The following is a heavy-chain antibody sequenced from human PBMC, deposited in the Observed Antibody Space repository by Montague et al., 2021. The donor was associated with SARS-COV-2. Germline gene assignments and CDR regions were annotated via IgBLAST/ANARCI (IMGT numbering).Heavy chain of an antibody. CDR2: IFYSKTT. V-gene: IGHV4-39*07. CDR3: ARGMNFGDYPIDS. D-gene: IGHD4-17*01. Sequence: SETLSLTCTVSGDSISRNTYYWGWIRQPPGKGLEWIGNIFYSKTTYYNPSLKSRVTISVDTSKNQYSLTLRFVTAADTALYYCARGMNFGDYPIDSWGQGTLVTVSS. J-gene: IGHJ4*02. CDR1: GDSISRNTYY.